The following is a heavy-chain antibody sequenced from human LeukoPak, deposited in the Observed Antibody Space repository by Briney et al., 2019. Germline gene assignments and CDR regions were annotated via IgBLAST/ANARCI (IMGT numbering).Heavy chain of an antibody. CDR2: INHIGST. V-gene: IGHV4-34*01. J-gene: IGHJ3*02. Sequence: SETLSLTCAVYGGSFSGYYWSWIRQPPGKGLEWIGEINHIGSTNYNPSLKSGVTISLATSQNQFSLKLSSVTGADTAVYYCARGRIRVWYQLIRTDAFDMWGQATMVTVSS. D-gene: IGHD2-2*01. CDR1: GGSFSGYY. CDR3: ARGRIRVWYQLIRTDAFDM.